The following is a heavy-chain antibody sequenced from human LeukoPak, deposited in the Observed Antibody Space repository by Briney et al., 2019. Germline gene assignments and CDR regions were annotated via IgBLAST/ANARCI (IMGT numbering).Heavy chain of an antibody. Sequence: PGGSLRLSCAASGFTFSSYGMHWVRQAPGKGLEWVAFIRYDGSNKYYADSVKGRFTISRDNSKNTLYLQMNSLRAEDTAVYYCAKTYYYDSSGYPLGYWGQGTLVTVSS. CDR3: AKTYYYDSSGYPLGY. CDR2: IRYDGSNK. J-gene: IGHJ4*02. D-gene: IGHD3-22*01. CDR1: GFTFSSYG. V-gene: IGHV3-30*02.